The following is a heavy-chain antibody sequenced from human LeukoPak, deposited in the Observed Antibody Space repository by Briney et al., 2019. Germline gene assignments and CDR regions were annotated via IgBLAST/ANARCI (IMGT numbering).Heavy chain of an antibody. V-gene: IGHV3-64D*09. Sequence: GGSLRLSCSASGFPFSSYAMHWVRQAPGKGLEYVSAISDSGGSTYYADSVMGRFTISRDNSKNTLYLQMSSLRAEDTAVYFCVRGYSFGPYGMDVWGQGTTVTLSS. CDR1: GFPFSSYA. D-gene: IGHD2-15*01. CDR3: VRGYSFGPYGMDV. J-gene: IGHJ6*02. CDR2: ISDSGGST.